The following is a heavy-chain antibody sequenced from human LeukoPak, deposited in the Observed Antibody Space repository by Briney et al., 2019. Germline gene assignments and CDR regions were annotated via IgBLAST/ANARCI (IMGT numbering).Heavy chain of an antibody. CDR3: AKTPVYSSSWPNWFDP. CDR1: CFIFSSYW. D-gene: IGHD6-13*01. V-gene: IGHV3-7*01. J-gene: IGHJ5*02. CDR2: IKQDGSEI. Sequence: PGGSLRLSCAVSCFIFSSYWMSWVRQAPGKGLGWVANIKQDGSEIYYVDSVKGRFTISRDNAKNSLYLQMNSLKPEQQGLYDRAKTPVYSSSWPNWFDPWGQGTLVTVSS.